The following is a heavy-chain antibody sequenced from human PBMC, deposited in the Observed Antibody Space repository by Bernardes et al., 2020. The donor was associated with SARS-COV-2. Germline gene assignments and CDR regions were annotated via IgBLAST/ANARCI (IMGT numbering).Heavy chain of an antibody. CDR2: FYYYGSLY. Sequence: SETLSLTCTVSGGSISSSSYYWGWIRQPPGKGLEWIGSFYYYGSLYYYNQSLKSRVTMSVDTLKNQVSLKLTSVTAADTAVYYCARGNCGGDCYGFDYW. CDR1: GGSISSSSYY. V-gene: IGHV4-39*01. CDR3: ARGNCGGDCYGFDY. D-gene: IGHD2-21*01. J-gene: IGHJ4*01.